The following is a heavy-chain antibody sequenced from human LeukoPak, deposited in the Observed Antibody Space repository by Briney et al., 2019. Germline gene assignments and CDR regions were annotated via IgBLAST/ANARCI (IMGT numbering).Heavy chain of an antibody. Sequence: SETLSLTCTVSGGSISSSSYYWGWIRQPPGKGLEWIGSIYYSGSTYYNPSLKSRVTISVDTSKNQFSLKLSSVTAADTAVYYCARHLKWELYYFDYWGQGTLVTVSS. J-gene: IGHJ4*02. D-gene: IGHD1-26*01. CDR1: GGSISSSSYY. V-gene: IGHV4-39*01. CDR3: ARHLKWELYYFDY. CDR2: IYYSGST.